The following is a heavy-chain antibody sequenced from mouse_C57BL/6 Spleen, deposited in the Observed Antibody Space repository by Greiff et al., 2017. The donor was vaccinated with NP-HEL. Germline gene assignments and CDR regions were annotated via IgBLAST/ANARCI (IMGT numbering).Heavy chain of an antibody. V-gene: IGHV1-20*01. J-gene: IGHJ3*01. D-gene: IGHD1-1*01. CDR2: IKPYNGDT. CDR1: GYSFTGYF. Sequence: EVQLQQSGPELVKPGDSVKISCKASGYSFTGYFMNWVMQSHGKSLEWSGRIKPYNGDTFYNQKFKGKATLTADKSSSTASMHLSSLTSEDSAVYVCAIYYGSGGFAYWGQGTLVTVSA. CDR3: AIYYGSGGFAY.